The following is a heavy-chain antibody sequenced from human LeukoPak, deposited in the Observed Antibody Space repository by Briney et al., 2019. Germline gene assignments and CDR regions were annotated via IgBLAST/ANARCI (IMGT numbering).Heavy chain of an antibody. CDR3: ARVGTSSLRDWFDP. V-gene: IGHV3-30*02. D-gene: IGHD2-8*01. CDR2: IRYGGSNK. Sequence: GGSLRLSCAASGFTFSSYGMHWVRQAPGKGLEWVAFIRYGGSNKYYADSVKGRFTISRDNSKNTLYLQMNSLRAEDTAVYYCARVGTSSLRDWFDPWGQGTLVTVSS. CDR1: GFTFSSYG. J-gene: IGHJ5*02.